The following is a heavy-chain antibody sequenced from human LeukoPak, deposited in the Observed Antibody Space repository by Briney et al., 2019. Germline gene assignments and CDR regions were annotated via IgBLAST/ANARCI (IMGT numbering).Heavy chain of an antibody. D-gene: IGHD2-15*01. V-gene: IGHV3-11*04. Sequence: GGSLRLSYAASGFTFSDYYMSWIRQAPGKGLEWASYISSSGSTIYYADSVKGRFTISRDNAKNSLYLQMNSLRAEDTAVYYCARSRPSRYCSGGSCTHHAFDIWGQGTMVTVSS. CDR3: ARSRPSRYCSGGSCTHHAFDI. J-gene: IGHJ3*02. CDR2: ISSSGSTI. CDR1: GFTFSDYY.